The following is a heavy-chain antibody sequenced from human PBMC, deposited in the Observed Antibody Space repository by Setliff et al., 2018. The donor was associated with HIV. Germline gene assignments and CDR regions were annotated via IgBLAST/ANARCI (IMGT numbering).Heavy chain of an antibody. D-gene: IGHD6-13*01. CDR2: MNPNSGNT. J-gene: IGHJ6*02. CDR3: ASSWSRVPYYGMDV. V-gene: IGHV1-8*01. CDR1: GSTFSTYD. Sequence: ASAKVSCKASGSTFSTYDINWVRQAPGQGPEWMGWMNPNSGNTGYAPKLQGRVTMTRNTSISTAYMELSSLRSDDTAVYYCASSWSRVPYYGMDVWGQGTTVTVSS.